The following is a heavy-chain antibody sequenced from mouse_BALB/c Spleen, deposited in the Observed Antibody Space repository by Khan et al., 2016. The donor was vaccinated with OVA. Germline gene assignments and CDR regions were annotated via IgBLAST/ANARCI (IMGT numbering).Heavy chain of an antibody. CDR1: GHIFTNYP. D-gene: IGHD2-14*01. CDR3: ASYYRYPAWLAY. Sequence: QVQLQQSGAELARPGASVKMSCKTSGHIFTNYPMHWVKQRPGQGLEWIGYINPSSGYTNYNQKFKDKATLTADKSSSTAYMQLSSLTSDDSAVYYCASYYRYPAWLAYWGQGTLVTVSA. V-gene: IGHV1-4*01. J-gene: IGHJ3*01. CDR2: INPSSGYT.